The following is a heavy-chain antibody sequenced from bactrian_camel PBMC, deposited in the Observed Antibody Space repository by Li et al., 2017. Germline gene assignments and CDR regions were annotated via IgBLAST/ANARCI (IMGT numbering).Heavy chain of an antibody. CDR3: AAGWSFGVGTLLRRHVNY. CDR1: GDTASRAC. V-gene: IGHV3S1*01. D-gene: IGHD3*01. J-gene: IGHJ4*01. Sequence: HVQLVESGGGSVQAGGSLRLSCAASGDTASRACMGWFRQAPGKEREGVAGIDTDGTTGYADSVKGRFTISKDNAKNMVYLQVDSLKAEDTAMYYCAAGWSFGVGTLLRRHVNYWGQGTQVTVS. CDR2: IDTDGTT.